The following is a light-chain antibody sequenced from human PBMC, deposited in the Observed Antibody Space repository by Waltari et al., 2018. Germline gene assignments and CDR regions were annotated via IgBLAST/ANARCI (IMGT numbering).Light chain of an antibody. V-gene: IGKV1-5*03. CDR2: KAT. CDR1: QSISSW. CDR3: QQYGSSPGIT. Sequence: DIQMTQSPSTLSASVGDRVTITCRASQSISSWLACFQKKPGKAPKLLIYKATTLESGVPSGFSGSGSGTDFTLTIIRLEPEDFAVYYCQQYGSSPGITFGPGTKVDIK. J-gene: IGKJ3*01.